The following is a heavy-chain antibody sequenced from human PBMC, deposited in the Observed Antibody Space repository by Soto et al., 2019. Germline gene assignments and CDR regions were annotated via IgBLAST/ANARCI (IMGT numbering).Heavy chain of an antibody. V-gene: IGHV3-74*01. D-gene: IGHD2-8*01. CDR1: GFTFNRYW. CDR2: INGDASRT. J-gene: IGHJ4*02. CDR3: AKDCTNGVCSEFGY. Sequence: GGSLRLSCAASGFTFNRYWVHWVRQAPERGLMWVSRINGDASRTNYADSVKGRFTISRDNSKNTLYLQMNSLRAEDTAVYYCAKDCTNGVCSEFGYWGQGTLVTVSS.